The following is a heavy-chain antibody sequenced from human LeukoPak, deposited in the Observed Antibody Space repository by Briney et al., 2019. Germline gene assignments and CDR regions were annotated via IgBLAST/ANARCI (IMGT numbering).Heavy chain of an antibody. D-gene: IGHD4-23*01. V-gene: IGHV4-61*02. CDR1: GGSISSGSYY. CDR3: ARAKEVTTAVSPDYFDY. Sequence: SETLSLTCTVSGGSISSGSYYWSWIRQPAGKGLEWIGRIYTSGSTNYNPSLKSRVTISYTSKNQFSLKLNSVTAADTAVYYCARAKEVTTAVSPDYFDYWGQGTLVSVSS. CDR2: IYTSGST. J-gene: IGHJ4*02.